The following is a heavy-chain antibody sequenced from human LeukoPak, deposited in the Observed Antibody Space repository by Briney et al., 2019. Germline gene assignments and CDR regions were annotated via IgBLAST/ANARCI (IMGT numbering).Heavy chain of an antibody. CDR3: ASATYCGGDCYAFFDD. CDR2: IWSGGNT. CDR1: GFSVSTKY. Sequence: GSLRLSCAASGFSVSTKYMSWVRQAPGKGLEWVSSIWSGGNTYYADSVKGRLTISRDNFKNTVYLQMNSLRAEDTAVYYCASATYCGGDCYAFFDDWGQGTLVTVSS. D-gene: IGHD2-21*02. V-gene: IGHV3-66*02. J-gene: IGHJ4*02.